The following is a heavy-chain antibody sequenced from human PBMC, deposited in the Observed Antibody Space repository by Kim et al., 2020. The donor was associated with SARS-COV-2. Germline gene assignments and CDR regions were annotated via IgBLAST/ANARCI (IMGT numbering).Heavy chain of an antibody. CDR3: AKVTMLVVVIAGAFDI. Sequence: RGSLRLSCAASGFTFSSYAMSWVRQAPGKGLEWVSAISGSGGSTYYADSVKGRFTISRDNSKNTLYLQMNSLRAEDTAVYYCAKVTMLVVVIAGAFDIWGQGTMVTVSS. CDR2: ISGSGGST. V-gene: IGHV3-23*01. CDR1: GFTFSSYA. D-gene: IGHD3-22*01. J-gene: IGHJ3*02.